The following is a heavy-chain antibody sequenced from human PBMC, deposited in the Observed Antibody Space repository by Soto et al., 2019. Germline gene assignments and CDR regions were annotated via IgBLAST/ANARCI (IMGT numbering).Heavy chain of an antibody. CDR1: GYTFTSYG. D-gene: IGHD5-18*01. CDR2: ISAYNGNT. CDR3: ARDKMTWIQLWFVYYGMDV. J-gene: IGHJ6*02. V-gene: IGHV1-18*04. Sequence: QVQLVQSGAEVKKPGASVKVSCKASGYTFTSYGISWVRQAPGQGLEWMGGISAYNGNTNYAQKLQGRVTMTTDTSTSTAYMELRSLRSDDTAVYYCARDKMTWIQLWFVYYGMDVWGQGTTVTVSS.